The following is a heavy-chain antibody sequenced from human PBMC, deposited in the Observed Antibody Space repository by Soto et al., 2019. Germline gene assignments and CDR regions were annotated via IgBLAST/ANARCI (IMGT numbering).Heavy chain of an antibody. CDR1: GDSVSSGASH. CDR2: IYHNATA. D-gene: IGHD3-9*01. CDR3: ARLDWSTSTLGI. Sequence: PSETLSLTCTVSGDSVSSGASHWTWIRQSPGKGLEWIGYIYHNATADCNPSLKSRVSIPVDTSKNQFSLKLTSATTAATAVYYCARLDWSTSTLGIGGQGTTVT. V-gene: IGHV4-61*08. J-gene: IGHJ3*02.